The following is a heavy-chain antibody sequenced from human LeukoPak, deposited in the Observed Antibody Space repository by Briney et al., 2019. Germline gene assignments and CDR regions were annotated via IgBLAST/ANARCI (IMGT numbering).Heavy chain of an antibody. CDR1: GLTFSTHA. CDR3: ARSGRYFDWLLSPD. D-gene: IGHD3-9*01. V-gene: IGHV3-30-3*01. CDR2: ISYDGSNK. J-gene: IGHJ4*02. Sequence: PGGSLRLSCAASGLTFSTHAMHWVRQAPGKGLEWVAVISYDGSNKYYADSVKGRFTISRDNSKNTLYLQMNCLRTEDTAVYYCARSGRYFDWLLSPDWGQGTLVTVSS.